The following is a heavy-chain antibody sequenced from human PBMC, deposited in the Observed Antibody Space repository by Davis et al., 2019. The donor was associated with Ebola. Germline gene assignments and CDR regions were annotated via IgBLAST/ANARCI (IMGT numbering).Heavy chain of an antibody. V-gene: IGHV3-33*05. D-gene: IGHD7-27*01. CDR2: ISYDGSNK. J-gene: IGHJ4*02. CDR1: GFTFSSYG. Sequence: PGGFLRLSCAASGFTFSSYGIHWVRQAPGKGLEWVAVISYDGSNKYYADSVKGRFTISRDNAKNSLYLQMNSLRDEDTAVYYCATDRNWDFDYWGQGTLVTVSS. CDR3: ATDRNWDFDY.